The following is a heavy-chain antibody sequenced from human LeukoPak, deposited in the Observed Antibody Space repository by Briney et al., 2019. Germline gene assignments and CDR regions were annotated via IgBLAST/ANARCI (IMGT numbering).Heavy chain of an antibody. D-gene: IGHD5-12*01. CDR2: INHSGST. Sequence: SETLSLTCAVYGGSFSGYYWSWIRQPPGKGLEWIGEINHSGSTNYNPSLKSRVTISVDTSKNQFSLKLSSVTAADTAVYYCARHTPVATITRGHYYYYYMDVWGKGTTVTISS. CDR1: GGSFSGYY. CDR3: ARHTPVATITRGHYYYYYMDV. J-gene: IGHJ6*03. V-gene: IGHV4-34*01.